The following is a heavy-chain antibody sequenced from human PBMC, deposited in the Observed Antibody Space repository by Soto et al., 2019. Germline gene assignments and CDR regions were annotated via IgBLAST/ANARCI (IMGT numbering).Heavy chain of an antibody. CDR1: GFTFSSYA. CDR2: ISGSGGST. D-gene: IGHD3-9*01. CDR3: AKDRAIRPGSDFDY. Sequence: EVQLLESGGGLVQPGGSLRLSCAASGFTFSSYAMSWVRQAPGKGLEWVSAISGSGGSTYYADSVKGRFTISRDNCKNTLYLRMNSLRAEDTAVFYWAKDRAIRPGSDFDYWGQGTQVTVSS. J-gene: IGHJ4*02. V-gene: IGHV3-23*01.